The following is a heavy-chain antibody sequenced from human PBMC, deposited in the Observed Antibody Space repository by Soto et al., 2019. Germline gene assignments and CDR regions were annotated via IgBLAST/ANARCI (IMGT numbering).Heavy chain of an antibody. CDR1: GFTFSSYA. J-gene: IGHJ4*02. V-gene: IGHV3-23*01. CDR2: ISGSGGST. Sequence: GGSLRLSCAASGFTFSSYAMSWVRQAPGKGLEWGSAISGSGGSTYYADSVKGRFTISRDNSKNTLYLQMHSLRAEDTAVFYPPFRTIAARSGAIYWGQGTLVTVSS. D-gene: IGHD6-6*01. CDR3: PFRTIAARSGAIY.